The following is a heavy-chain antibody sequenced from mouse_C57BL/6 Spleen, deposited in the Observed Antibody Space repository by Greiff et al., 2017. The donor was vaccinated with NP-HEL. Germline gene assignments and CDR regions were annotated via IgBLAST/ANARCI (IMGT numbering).Heavy chain of an antibody. CDR1: GYTFTSYW. CDR2: IDPSDSYT. CDR3: ARWGAQASAY. V-gene: IGHV1-69*01. Sequence: VQLQQPGAELVMPGASVKLSCKASGYTFTSYWMHWVKQRPGQGLEWIGEIDPSDSYTNYNQKFKGKSTLTVDKSSSTAYMQLSSLTSEDSAVYYCARWGAQASAYWGQGTLVTVSA. J-gene: IGHJ3*01. D-gene: IGHD3-2*02.